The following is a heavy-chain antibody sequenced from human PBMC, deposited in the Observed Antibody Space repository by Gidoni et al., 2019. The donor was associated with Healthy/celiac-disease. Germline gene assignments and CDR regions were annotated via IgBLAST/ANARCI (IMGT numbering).Heavy chain of an antibody. CDR3: ARVYDSSGYPSGDY. J-gene: IGHJ4*02. Sequence: QVQLVESGGGVVQPGRSLRLSCAASGFTFSSYAMHWVRQAPGKGLEWVAVISYDGSNKYYADSVKGRFTISRDNSKKTLYLQMNSLRAEDTAVYYCARVYDSSGYPSGDYWGQGTLVTVSS. D-gene: IGHD3-22*01. V-gene: IGHV3-30-3*01. CDR1: GFTFSSYA. CDR2: ISYDGSNK.